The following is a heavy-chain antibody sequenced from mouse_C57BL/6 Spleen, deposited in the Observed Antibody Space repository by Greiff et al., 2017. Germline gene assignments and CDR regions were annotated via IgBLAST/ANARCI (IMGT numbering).Heavy chain of an antibody. CDR3: AGGDYDEAWFAY. J-gene: IGHJ3*01. CDR1: GYTFTSYW. CDR2: INPSNGGT. Sequence: QVQLQQPGTELVKPGASVKLSCKASGYTFTSYWMHWVKQRPGQGLEWIGNINPSNGGTNYNEKFKSKATLTVDNSSSTAYMQLSSLTSEDSAVYYCAGGDYDEAWFAYWGQGTLVTVSA. V-gene: IGHV1-53*01. D-gene: IGHD2-4*01.